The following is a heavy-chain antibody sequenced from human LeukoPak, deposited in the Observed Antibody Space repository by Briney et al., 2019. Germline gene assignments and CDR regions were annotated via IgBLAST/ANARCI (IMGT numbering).Heavy chain of an antibody. J-gene: IGHJ5*02. Sequence: ASVKVSCKVSGYTLTELSMHWVRQAPGKGLEWMGGYDPADGETIYAQKFQGRVTMTEDTSTDTAYMELSSLRSEDTAVYYCARDPGPPYVWGSYRHGFDPWGQGTLVTVSS. D-gene: IGHD3-16*02. CDR1: GYTLTELS. CDR3: ARDPGPPYVWGSYRHGFDP. CDR2: YDPADGET. V-gene: IGHV1-24*01.